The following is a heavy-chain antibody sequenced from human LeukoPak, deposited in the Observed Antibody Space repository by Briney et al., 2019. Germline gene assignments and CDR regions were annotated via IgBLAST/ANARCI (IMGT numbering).Heavy chain of an antibody. J-gene: IGHJ4*02. CDR1: GGSISSGSYY. CDR3: ARVRARYFDWLLYQEFDY. Sequence: SQTLSLTCTVSGGSISSGSYYWSWIRQPAGKGLEWIGRIYTSGGTNYNPSLKSRVTISVDTSKNQFSLKLSSVTAADTAVYYCARVRARYFDWLLYQEFDYWGQGTLVTVSS. D-gene: IGHD3-9*01. CDR2: IYTSGGT. V-gene: IGHV4-61*02.